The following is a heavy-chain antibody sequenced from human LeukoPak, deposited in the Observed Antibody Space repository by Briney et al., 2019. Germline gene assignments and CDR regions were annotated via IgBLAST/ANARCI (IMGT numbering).Heavy chain of an antibody. CDR1: GGSFSGYY. J-gene: IGHJ4*02. CDR3: ATRTGGVWFGLDY. Sequence: SETLSLTCAVYGGSFSGYYWSWIRQPPGKGLEWIGEINHSGSTNYNPSLKSRVTISVDTSKNQFSLKLSSVTAADTAVYYCATRTGGVWFGLDYWGQGTLVTVSS. D-gene: IGHD3-10*01. V-gene: IGHV4-34*01. CDR2: INHSGST.